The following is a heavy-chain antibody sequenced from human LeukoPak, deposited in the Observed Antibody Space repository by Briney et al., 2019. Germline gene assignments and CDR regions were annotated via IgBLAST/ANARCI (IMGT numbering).Heavy chain of an antibody. J-gene: IGHJ4*02. Sequence: ASVKVSCKASGGTFSSYAISRVRQAPGQGLEWMGGIIPIFGTANYAQKFQGRVTITADESTSTAYMELSSLRSEDTAVYYCASSIVGATTGAFDYWGQGTLVTVSS. V-gene: IGHV1-69*13. CDR2: IIPIFGTA. D-gene: IGHD1-26*01. CDR3: ASSIVGATTGAFDY. CDR1: GGTFSSYA.